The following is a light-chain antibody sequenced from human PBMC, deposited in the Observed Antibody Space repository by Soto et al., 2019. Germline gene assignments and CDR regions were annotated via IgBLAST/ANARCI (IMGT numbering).Light chain of an antibody. Sequence: EIVMTQSPATLSVSPGARAPLSCRASQSVSSNLAWYQQKPGQTHRLLIYDAIIRAPDVPARFSGSWSGTDFTLTIRSLQAEDMAVYYCKQYYDTPWTFGQGTKVDIK. CDR2: DAI. CDR3: KQYYDTPWT. CDR1: QSVSSN. V-gene: IGKV3-15*01. J-gene: IGKJ1*01.